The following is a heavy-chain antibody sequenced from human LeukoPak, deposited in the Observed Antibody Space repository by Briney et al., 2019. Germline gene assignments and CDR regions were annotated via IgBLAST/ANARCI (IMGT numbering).Heavy chain of an antibody. CDR3: ARASITIFGVVSPLDY. CDR1: GYTFTCYY. CDR2: INPNSGGT. Sequence: ASVKVSCKASGYTFTCYYMHWVRQAPGQGLEWMGWINPNSGGTNYAQKFQGRVTMTRDTSISTAYMELSRLTSDDTAVYYCARASITIFGVVSPLDYWGQGTLVTVSS. J-gene: IGHJ4*02. V-gene: IGHV1-2*02. D-gene: IGHD3-3*01.